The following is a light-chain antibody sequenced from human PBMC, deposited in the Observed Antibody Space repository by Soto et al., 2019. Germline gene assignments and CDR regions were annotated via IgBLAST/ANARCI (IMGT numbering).Light chain of an antibody. Sequence: SYELTQPPSVSVSPGQTASITCSGDKLGDKYACWYHQKPGQSPVLVIYQDSKRPSGIPERFSGSNSGNTATLTSGTQAMDEADYYCQAWDSSKVVFGGGTKLTVL. V-gene: IGLV3-1*01. J-gene: IGLJ2*01. CDR3: QAWDSSKVV. CDR1: KLGDKY. CDR2: QDS.